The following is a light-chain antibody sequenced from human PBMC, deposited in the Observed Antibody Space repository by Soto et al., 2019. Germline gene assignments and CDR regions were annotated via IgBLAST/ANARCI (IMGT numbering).Light chain of an antibody. Sequence: EIAMTQSPATLSVSPLERATLSCMASQSVSSNSAWYQQKPGQAPRLLIYGASTRATGIPARFSGSGSGTEFTLTISSLQSEDIAVYYCQQYGSSLLTFGGGTKVDIK. CDR1: QSVSSN. J-gene: IGKJ4*01. V-gene: IGKV3-15*01. CDR3: QQYGSSLLT. CDR2: GAS.